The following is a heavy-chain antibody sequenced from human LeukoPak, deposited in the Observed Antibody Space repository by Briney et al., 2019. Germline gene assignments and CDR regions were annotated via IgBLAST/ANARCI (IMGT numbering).Heavy chain of an antibody. J-gene: IGHJ4*02. CDR3: AEEGGDY. D-gene: IGHD3-16*01. CDR2: IYYSGST. Sequence: RPSETLSLTCTVSGGSISSSSYYWGWIRQPPGKGLEWIGSIYYSGSTYYNPSLKTRVTISVDTSKNQFSLKLSSVTAADTAVYYCAEEGGDYWGQGTLVTVSS. V-gene: IGHV4-39*01. CDR1: GGSISSSSYY.